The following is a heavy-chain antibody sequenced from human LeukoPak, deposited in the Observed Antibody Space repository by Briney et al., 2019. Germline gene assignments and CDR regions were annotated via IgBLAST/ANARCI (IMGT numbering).Heavy chain of an antibody. CDR2: FSGSGGST. V-gene: IGHV3-23*01. J-gene: IGHJ4*02. CDR3: ATRCPFDY. CDR1: GFTFSIYA. D-gene: IGHD2-8*01. Sequence: GGSLRLFCAASGFTFSIYAMTWVPQTPGKGLEWVSAFSGSGGSTYYADSVKGRFTISRDNSKNTLYLQMNSLRAEDTAVYYCATRCPFDYWGQGTLVTVSS.